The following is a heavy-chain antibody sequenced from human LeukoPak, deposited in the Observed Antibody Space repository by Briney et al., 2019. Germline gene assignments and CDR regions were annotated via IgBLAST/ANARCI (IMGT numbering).Heavy chain of an antibody. Sequence: SETLSLTCTVSGGSISSYYWSWIRQPPGKGLEWIGYIYYSGSTNYNPSLKSRVTISVDTSKNQFSLELTSVTAADTAVYYCARHSGSGSYHSPFGNWGQGTLVIVSS. CDR2: IYYSGST. CDR3: ARHSGSGSYHSPFGN. D-gene: IGHD3-10*01. CDR1: GGSISSYY. J-gene: IGHJ4*02. V-gene: IGHV4-59*08.